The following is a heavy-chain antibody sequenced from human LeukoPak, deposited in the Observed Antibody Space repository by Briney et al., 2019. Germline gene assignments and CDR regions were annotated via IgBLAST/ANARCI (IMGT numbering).Heavy chain of an antibody. V-gene: IGHV4-4*02. CDR3: ARVSGYCSSTSCYAWFDP. D-gene: IGHD2-2*01. CDR1: GGSISSSNW. CDR2: IYHSGST. Sequence: SGTLSLTCAVSGGSISSSNWWSWVRQPPGKGLEWIGEIYHSGSTNYNPSLKSRVTISVDKSKNQFSLKLSSVTAADTAVYYCARVSGYCSSTSCYAWFDPWGQGTLVTVSS. J-gene: IGHJ5*02.